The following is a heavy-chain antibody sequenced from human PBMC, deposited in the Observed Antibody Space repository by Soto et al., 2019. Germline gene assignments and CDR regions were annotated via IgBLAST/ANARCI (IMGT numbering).Heavy chain of an antibody. CDR3: ARAVYDPSGYYYFFDY. CDR2: IYQSGST. D-gene: IGHD3-22*01. CDR1: GDSINSGGFS. V-gene: IGHV4-30-2*01. J-gene: IGHJ4*02. Sequence: SETLSLTCAVSGDSINSGGFSWSWIRQPPGKGLEWIGYIYQSGSTYYNPSLKSRVTISVDGSKNQFSLELGSVTAADTAVYYCARAVYDPSGYYYFFDYWGQGTLVTVSS.